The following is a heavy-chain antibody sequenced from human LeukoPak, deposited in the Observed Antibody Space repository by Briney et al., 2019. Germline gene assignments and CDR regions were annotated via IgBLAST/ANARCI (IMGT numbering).Heavy chain of an antibody. D-gene: IGHD2-2*01. CDR2: ISAYNGNT. Sequence: GASVKVSCKASGYTFTSYGISWVRQAPGQGLEWMGWISAYNGNTNYAQKLQGRVTMTTDTSTSTAYMELRSLRSDDTAVHYCARGGIVVVPAARPYYYGMDVWGKGTTVTVSS. J-gene: IGHJ6*04. CDR3: ARGGIVVVPAARPYYYGMDV. V-gene: IGHV1-18*04. CDR1: GYTFTSYG.